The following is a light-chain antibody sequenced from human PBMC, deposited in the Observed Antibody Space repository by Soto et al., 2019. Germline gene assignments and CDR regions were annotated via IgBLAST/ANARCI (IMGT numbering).Light chain of an antibody. CDR3: QQYNNWPPWA. J-gene: IGKJ1*01. CDR1: QSVNANY. CDR2: GIS. V-gene: IGKV3-20*01. Sequence: EVVLTQSPGTVSLSPGERATLSCRASQSVNANYFAWYQQKPGQAPRLLIYGISSRPTGIPDRFSGSGSGTDFTLTISRLEPEDFAVYYCQQYNNWPPWAFGQVTKV.